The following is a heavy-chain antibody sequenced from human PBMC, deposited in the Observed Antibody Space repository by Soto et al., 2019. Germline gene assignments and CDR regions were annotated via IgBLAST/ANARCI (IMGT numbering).Heavy chain of an antibody. CDR2: ISGSGGST. Sequence: EVQLLESGGGLVQPGGSLRLSCAASGFTFSSYAMSWVRQAPGKGLEWVSAISGSGGSTYYADSVKGRFTISRDNSKNTLYLQMNSLRAEDTAVYYCAKDAILRFMEWLDNGDYFDYWGQGTLVTVS. V-gene: IGHV3-23*01. J-gene: IGHJ4*02. CDR1: GFTFSSYA. CDR3: AKDAILRFMEWLDNGDYFDY. D-gene: IGHD3-3*01.